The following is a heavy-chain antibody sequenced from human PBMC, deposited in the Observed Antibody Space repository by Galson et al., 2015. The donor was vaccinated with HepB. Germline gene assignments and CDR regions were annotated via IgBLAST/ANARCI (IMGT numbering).Heavy chain of an antibody. CDR1: GFTVSSNY. Sequence: LRLSCAASGFTVSSNYMSWVRQAPGKGLEWVSVIYSGGSTYYADSVKGRFTISRDNSKNTLYLQMNSLRAEDTAVYYCARSDYGGNSVLDYWGQGTLVTVSS. J-gene: IGHJ4*02. V-gene: IGHV3-66*01. CDR2: IYSGGST. D-gene: IGHD4-23*01. CDR3: ARSDYGGNSVLDY.